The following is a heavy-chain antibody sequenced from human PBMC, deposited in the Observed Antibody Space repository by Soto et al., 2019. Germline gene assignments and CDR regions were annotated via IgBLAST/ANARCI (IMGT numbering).Heavy chain of an antibody. CDR3: ARDRATIFGVVITSYYYYGMDV. V-gene: IGHV1-18*01. Sequence: ASVKVSCKASGYTFTSYGISWVRQAPGQGLEWMGWISTYNGNTNYAQKLQGRVTMTTDTSTSTAYMELRSLRSDDTAVYYCARDRATIFGVVITSYYYYGMDVWGQGTTVTVSS. CDR2: ISTYNGNT. CDR1: GYTFTSYG. D-gene: IGHD3-3*01. J-gene: IGHJ6*02.